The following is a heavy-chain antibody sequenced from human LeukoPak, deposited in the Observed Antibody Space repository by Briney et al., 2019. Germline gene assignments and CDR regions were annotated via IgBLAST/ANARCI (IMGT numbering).Heavy chain of an antibody. Sequence: GGSLRLSCAASGFTFSSYAMHWVRQAPGKGLEYVSAISSNGGSTYYANSVKGRFTISRDNSKDTPYLQMGSLRAEDMAVYYCARVGYSGSYSDYWGQGTLVTVSS. V-gene: IGHV3-64*01. CDR3: ARVGYSGSYSDY. D-gene: IGHD1-26*01. CDR1: GFTFSSYA. J-gene: IGHJ4*02. CDR2: ISSNGGST.